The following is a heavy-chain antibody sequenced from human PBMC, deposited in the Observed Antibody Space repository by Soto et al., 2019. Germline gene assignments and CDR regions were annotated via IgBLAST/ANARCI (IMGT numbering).Heavy chain of an antibody. V-gene: IGHV4-38-2*02. J-gene: IGHJ4*02. CDR1: NYSINNNYY. CDR3: ARGYYDYWSGYSAPYFDL. D-gene: IGHD3-3*01. CDR2: IYHTGTT. Sequence: SETLSLTCSVSNYSINNNYYWGWVRQPPGKGLEWIGSIYHTGTTFSNPSLKSRITISIDTSNNQFPLRLRSVTAADTAIYYCARGYYDYWSGYSAPYFDLWGQGTLVTVSS.